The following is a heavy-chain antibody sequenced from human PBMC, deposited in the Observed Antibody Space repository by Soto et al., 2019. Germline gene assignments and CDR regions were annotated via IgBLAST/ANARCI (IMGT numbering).Heavy chain of an antibody. J-gene: IGHJ5*02. CDR2: IYYSGST. D-gene: IGHD2-8*01. CDR1: GGSVSSGSYY. Sequence: LRETLSLTCTVSGGSVSSGSYYWSWIRQPPGKGLEWIGYIYYSGSTNYNPSLKSRVTISVDTSKNQFSLKLSSVTAADTAVYYCARTETLEMVTIGPNWFDPWGQGTLVTVSS. V-gene: IGHV4-61*01. CDR3: ARTETLEMVTIGPNWFDP.